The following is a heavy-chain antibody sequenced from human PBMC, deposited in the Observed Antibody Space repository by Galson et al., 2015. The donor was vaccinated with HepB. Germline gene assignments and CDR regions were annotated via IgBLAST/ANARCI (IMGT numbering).Heavy chain of an antibody. Sequence: CLRLSGAASGFTFSSYAMSWVRQAPGKGLEWVSAISGSGGSTYYADSVKGRFTISRDNSKNTLYLQMNSLRAEDTAVYYCAKGVVVPAASSYYYYYGMDVWGQGTTVTVSS. J-gene: IGHJ6*02. V-gene: IGHV3-23*01. D-gene: IGHD2-2*01. CDR1: GFTFSSYA. CDR2: ISGSGGST. CDR3: AKGVVVPAASSYYYYYGMDV.